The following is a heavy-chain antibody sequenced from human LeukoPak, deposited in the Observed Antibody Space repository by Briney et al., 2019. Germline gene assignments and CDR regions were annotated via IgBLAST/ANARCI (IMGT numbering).Heavy chain of an antibody. CDR2: IYYSGST. Sequence: SETLSLTCTVSGGSISSGGYYWSWIRQHPGKGLEWIGYIYYSGSTYYNPSLKSRVTVSVDTSKHQFSLKLSSVTAADTDVYYCARGTVVTPPKVSSWRPPRPYNWFDPWGQGTLVTVSS. CDR3: ARGTVVTPPKVSSWRPPRPYNWFDP. CDR1: GGSISSGGYY. D-gene: IGHD4-23*01. V-gene: IGHV4-31*03. J-gene: IGHJ5*02.